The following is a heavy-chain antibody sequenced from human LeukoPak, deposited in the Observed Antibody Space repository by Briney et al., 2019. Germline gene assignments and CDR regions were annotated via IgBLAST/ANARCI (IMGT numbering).Heavy chain of an antibody. V-gene: IGHV1-2*02. CDR2: INPNSGGT. D-gene: IGHD3-22*01. CDR1: GYTFTGYY. Sequence: ASVKVSCKASGYTFTGYYMHWVRQAPGQGLEWMGWINPNSGGTNYAQKFQGRVTMTRDTSISTAYMELSRLRSDDTAVYYCARDWARSGYIKDAFDIWGQGTMVTVSS. CDR3: ARDWARSGYIKDAFDI. J-gene: IGHJ3*02.